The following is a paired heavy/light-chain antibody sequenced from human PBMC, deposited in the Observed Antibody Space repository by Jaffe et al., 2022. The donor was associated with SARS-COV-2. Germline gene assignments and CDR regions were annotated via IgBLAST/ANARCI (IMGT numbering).Light chain of an antibody. V-gene: IGLV1-51*01. CDR2: DNN. CDR3: GTWDDTLGAV. Sequence: QSVLTQPPSVSAAPGQKVTISCSGSSSNIGNNFVSWYQQLPGTAPKLLIFDNNKRPSGIPDRFSGTKSGTSATLGITGLQTGDEADYYCGTWDDTLGAVFGGGTKLTVL. J-gene: IGLJ2*01. CDR1: SSNIGNNF.
Heavy chain of an antibody. CDR1: GFSLRTSGVG. V-gene: IGHV2-5*02. D-gene: IGHD6-19*01. CDR3: AHSLQWLKACDY. Sequence: QITLKESGPTLVKPTQTLTLTCTFSGFSLRTSGVGVGWIRQPPGKALEWLAVIYWDDDKRYSPSLKSRLTITKGTSDNQVILTMTNMDPLDTATYYCAHSLQWLKACDYWGQGTLVTVSS. J-gene: IGHJ4*02. CDR2: IYWDDDK.